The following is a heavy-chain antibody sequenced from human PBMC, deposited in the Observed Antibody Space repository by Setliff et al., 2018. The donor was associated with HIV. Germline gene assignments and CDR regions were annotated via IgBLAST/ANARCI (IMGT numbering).Heavy chain of an antibody. D-gene: IGHD5-18*01. Sequence: PGESLKISCQGSGYSFTNYWINWVRQMPGKGLEWMGRIDPSDFYIKYSPSFQGHVTISADRSITTAYLQWSSLRASDTATYYCARQPRGYSYGDGVYLDYWGQGTPVTV. J-gene: IGHJ4*02. CDR1: GYSFTNYW. CDR2: IDPSDFYI. CDR3: ARQPRGYSYGDGVYLDY. V-gene: IGHV5-10-1*01.